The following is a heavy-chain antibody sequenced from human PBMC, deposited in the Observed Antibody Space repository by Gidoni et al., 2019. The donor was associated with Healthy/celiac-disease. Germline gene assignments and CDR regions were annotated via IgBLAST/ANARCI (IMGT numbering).Heavy chain of an antibody. CDR3: ARDGGGYSYGYWDY. Sequence: GGSISSGGYYWSWIRQHPGKGLEWIGYIYYSGSTYYNPSLKSRVTISVDTSKNQFSLKLSSVTAADTAVYYCARDGGGYSYGYWDYWGQGTLVTVSS. CDR1: GGSISSGGYY. D-gene: IGHD5-18*01. V-gene: IGHV4-31*02. CDR2: IYYSGST. J-gene: IGHJ4*02.